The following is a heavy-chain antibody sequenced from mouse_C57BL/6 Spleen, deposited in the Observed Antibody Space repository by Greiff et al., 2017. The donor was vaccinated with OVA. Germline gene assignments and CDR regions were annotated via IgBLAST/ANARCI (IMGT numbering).Heavy chain of an antibody. CDR3: ARKGDYDAWFAY. Sequence: QVQLQQSGAELLKPGASVKLSCKATGYTFTGYWIEWVKQRPGHGLEWIGEILPGSGSTNYNEKFKGKATFTADTSSNTAYMQLISLTTEDSAIYYCARKGDYDAWFAYWGQGTLVTVSA. CDR2: ILPGSGST. V-gene: IGHV1-9*01. CDR1: GYTFTGYW. D-gene: IGHD2-4*01. J-gene: IGHJ3*01.